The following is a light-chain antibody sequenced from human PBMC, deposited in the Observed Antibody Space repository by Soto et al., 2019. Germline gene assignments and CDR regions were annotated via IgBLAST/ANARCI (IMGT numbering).Light chain of an antibody. CDR2: LGS. CDR3: MKALQTPLN. V-gene: IGKV2-28*01. CDR1: QSLLHSNGYNY. Sequence: DIVITHSPLSLPVTPVDPASISFMSSQSLLHSNGYNYLDWYLQKPGQSPQLLIYLGSNRASGVPDRFSGSGSGTDFTLKISRVEAEDVGVYYCMKALQTPLNFGGGTKVDIK. J-gene: IGKJ4*01.